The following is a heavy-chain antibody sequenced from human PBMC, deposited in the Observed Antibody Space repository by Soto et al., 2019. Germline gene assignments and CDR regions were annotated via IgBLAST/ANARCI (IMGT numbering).Heavy chain of an antibody. J-gene: IGHJ2*01. V-gene: IGHV4-4*02. CDR1: GGSISSDDW. Sequence: QVQLQESGPGLVKPSGTLSLTCAVSGGSISSDDWWTWVLQTPGKGMERIGEIYHSGTTNYNPSQLSRVTIADDKAQSQFTLRLDAVTAAETAVYFCARGRVSPRGRRRWYFDLWGRGTLVSVSS. CDR2: IYHSGTT. D-gene: IGHD3-10*01. CDR3: ARGRVSPRGRRRWYFDL.